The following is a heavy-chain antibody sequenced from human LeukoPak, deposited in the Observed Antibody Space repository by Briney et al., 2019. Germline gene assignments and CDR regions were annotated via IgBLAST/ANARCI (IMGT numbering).Heavy chain of an antibody. D-gene: IGHD3-3*02. Sequence: GGSLRLSCAASGFTFSSYGMHWVRQAPGKGLEWVAFILYDGGNIYYAGSVKGRFTISRDNSKTTLYLQMNSLRAEDTAVYYCASYVLGDAFDIWGQGTMVTVSS. CDR2: ILYDGGNI. CDR3: ASYVLGDAFDI. J-gene: IGHJ3*02. CDR1: GFTFSSYG. V-gene: IGHV3-30*03.